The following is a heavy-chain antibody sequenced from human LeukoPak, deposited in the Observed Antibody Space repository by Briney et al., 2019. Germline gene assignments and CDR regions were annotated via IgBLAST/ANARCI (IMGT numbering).Heavy chain of an antibody. D-gene: IGHD3-3*01. CDR2: IYYSGST. Sequence: SSQTLSLTCTVSGGSISSGDYYWRWIRQPRGKGLEWIGYIYYSGSTYYNPSLKSRVTISVDTSKNQFSLKLSSVTAADAAVYYCARGGLRLSAFDIWGQETMVTVSS. V-gene: IGHV4-30-4*01. CDR3: ARGGLRLSAFDI. CDR1: GGSISSGDYY. J-gene: IGHJ3*02.